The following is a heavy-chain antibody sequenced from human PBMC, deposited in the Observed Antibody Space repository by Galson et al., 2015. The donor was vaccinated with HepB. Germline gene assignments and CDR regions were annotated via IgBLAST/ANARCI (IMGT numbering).Heavy chain of an antibody. D-gene: IGHD2-15*01. Sequence: TLSLTCTVSGGSISGGGYYWSWIRQHPGKGLEWLALIYWDDDKRYSPSLRSRLTITKDTSKNQVVLTMTNMDPVDTATYYCARSRSYCSGGSCYSRSFDYWGQGTLVTVSS. CDR1: GGSISGGGYY. CDR2: IYWDDDK. V-gene: IGHV2-5*08. CDR3: ARSRSYCSGGSCYSRSFDY. J-gene: IGHJ4*02.